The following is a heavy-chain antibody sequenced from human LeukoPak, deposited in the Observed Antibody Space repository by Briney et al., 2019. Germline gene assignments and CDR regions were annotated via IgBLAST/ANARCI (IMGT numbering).Heavy chain of an antibody. V-gene: IGHV3-30*18. Sequence: GGSLRLSCAASGFTFSSYGMHWVRQAPGKGLEWVAVISYDGSNKYYADSVKGRFTIFRDNSKNTLYLQMNSLRAEDMAVYYCAKVSSSSGWYYFDYWGQGTLVTVSS. CDR2: ISYDGSNK. D-gene: IGHD6-19*01. CDR1: GFTFSSYG. CDR3: AKVSSSSGWYYFDY. J-gene: IGHJ4*02.